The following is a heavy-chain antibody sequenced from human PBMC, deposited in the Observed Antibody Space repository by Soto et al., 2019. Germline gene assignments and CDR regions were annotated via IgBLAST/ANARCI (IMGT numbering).Heavy chain of an antibody. D-gene: IGHD4-17*01. J-gene: IGHJ4*02. CDR3: ARTAYGDYAWYFDY. Sequence: SETLSLTCTVSGGSISSGGYYWSWIRQHPGKGLEWIGYIYYSGSTYYNPSLKSRVTISVDTSKNQFSLKLSSVTAADTAVYYCARTAYGDYAWYFDYWGQGTLVTVSS. CDR1: GGSISSGGYY. CDR2: IYYSGST. V-gene: IGHV4-31*03.